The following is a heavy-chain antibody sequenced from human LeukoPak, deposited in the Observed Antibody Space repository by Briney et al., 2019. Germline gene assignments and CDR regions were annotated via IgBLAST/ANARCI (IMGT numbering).Heavy chain of an antibody. CDR1: GGSISSGGYY. CDR3: ARGTSVDLDY. Sequence: PSETLSLTCTVSGGSISSGGYYWSWIRQHPGKGLEWIGYIYYSGSTYYNPSLKSRVTISVDTSKNQFSLKLISVTAADTAMYYCARGTSVDLDYWGQGTLVIVSS. V-gene: IGHV4-31*03. D-gene: IGHD3-16*01. J-gene: IGHJ4*02. CDR2: IYYSGST.